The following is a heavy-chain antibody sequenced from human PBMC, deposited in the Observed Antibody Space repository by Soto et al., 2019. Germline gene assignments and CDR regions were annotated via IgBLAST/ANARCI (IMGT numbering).Heavy chain of an antibody. CDR2: ISAMGEKP. D-gene: IGHD3-3*01. J-gene: IGHJ4*02. CDR1: CFAFSHYP. Sequence: EVHLLASWGGVVQPRKSLKLSCATSCFAFSHYPMTWVRHPPGPGLEWVSGISAMGEKPYHADSVKGRFTISRDNSKITLCLQMNSLRVEDTGIYYCAELEWREFGGDSWGQGTLVTVSS. CDR3: AELEWREFGGDS. V-gene: IGHV3-23*01.